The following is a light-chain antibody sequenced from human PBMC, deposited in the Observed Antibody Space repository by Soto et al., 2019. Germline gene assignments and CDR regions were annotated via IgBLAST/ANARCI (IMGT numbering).Light chain of an antibody. CDR3: MQALQTPRLT. V-gene: IGKV2-28*01. Sequence: DIVMTQSPLSLPVTPGEPASISCRSSQSLLHSNGYNYLDWYLQKPGQSPQLLIYLGSNRASGVPDRFSGSGSGTDFTLKISRVEAADVGVYYCMQALQTPRLTFGGGTKVEIK. J-gene: IGKJ4*01. CDR2: LGS. CDR1: QSLLHSNGYNY.